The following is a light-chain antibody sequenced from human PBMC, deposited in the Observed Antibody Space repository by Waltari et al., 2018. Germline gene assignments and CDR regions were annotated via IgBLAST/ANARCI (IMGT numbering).Light chain of an antibody. Sequence: QSVLTQPPSVSGAPGPRVPLSCPGTGSNIRAGYNLHWYQQLPGKAPKLRIYGTSTRPLGVPDRYFGSQSGTSASLAITGLQAEDEADYYCQSYDTSLSVVFGGGTKLTVL. CDR2: GTS. CDR3: QSYDTSLSVV. J-gene: IGLJ2*01. V-gene: IGLV1-40*01. CDR1: GSNIRAGYN.